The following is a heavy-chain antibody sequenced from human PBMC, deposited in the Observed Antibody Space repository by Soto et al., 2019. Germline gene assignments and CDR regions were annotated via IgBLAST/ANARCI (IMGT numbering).Heavy chain of an antibody. CDR3: AWFLPPGAGGAARSGFDP. V-gene: IGHV4-34*01. Sequence: SETLSLTCAVYGGSFSGYYWSWIRQPQGKGLEWIGEINHSGSTNYNPSLKSRVTISVDTSKNQFSLKLSSVTAADTAVYYFAWFLPPGAGGAARSGFDPWGQGTLVTVSS. J-gene: IGHJ5*02. CDR2: INHSGST. CDR1: GGSFSGYY. D-gene: IGHD6-6*01.